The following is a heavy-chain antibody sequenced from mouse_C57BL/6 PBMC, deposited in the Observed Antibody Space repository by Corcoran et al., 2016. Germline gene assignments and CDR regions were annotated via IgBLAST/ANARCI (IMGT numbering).Heavy chain of an antibody. CDR2: IYPRSGNT. V-gene: IGHV1-81*01. J-gene: IGHJ2*01. CDR1: GYTFTSYG. CDR3: ASPSYYGSRGYFDY. Sequence: QVQLQQSGAELARPGASVKLSCKASGYTFTSYGISWVKQRTGQGLEWIGEIYPRSGNTYYNEKFKGKATLTADKSSSTAYMELRSLTSEDSAVYFCASPSYYGSRGYFDYWGQGTTLTVSS. D-gene: IGHD1-1*01.